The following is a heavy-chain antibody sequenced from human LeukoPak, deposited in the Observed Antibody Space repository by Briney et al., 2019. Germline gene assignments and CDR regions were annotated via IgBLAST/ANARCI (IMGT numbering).Heavy chain of an antibody. CDR2: IYYTGAT. CDR1: GGSISNYY. Sequence: SETLSLTCTVSGGSISNYYWTWIRQPPGKGLEWIGYIYYTGATSYNPSLKSRVTISVDTSKNQFSLKLSSVTAADTAVYYCARQGGGFWYFDLWGRGTLVTVSS. CDR3: ARQGGGFWYFDL. J-gene: IGHJ2*01. V-gene: IGHV4-59*08. D-gene: IGHD6-25*01.